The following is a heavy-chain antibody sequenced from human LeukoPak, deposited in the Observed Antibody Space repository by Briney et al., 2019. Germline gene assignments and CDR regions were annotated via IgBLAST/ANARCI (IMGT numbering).Heavy chain of an antibody. V-gene: IGHV1-8*01. Sequence: ASVKVSCKASGYTFTNYEINWVRQGTGQGLEWLGWMNPSSGNTGYAQKFQGRVTMTRDTSISTAYMELSSLGSEDTAVYYCARVAYYYDSAGKSLKFFYGMDVWGQGTTVTVSS. J-gene: IGHJ6*02. CDR2: MNPSSGNT. CDR3: ARVAYYYDSAGKSLKFFYGMDV. D-gene: IGHD3-22*01. CDR1: GYTFTNYE.